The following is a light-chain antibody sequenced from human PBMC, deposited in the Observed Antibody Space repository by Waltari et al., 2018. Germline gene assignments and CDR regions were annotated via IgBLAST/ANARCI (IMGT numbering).Light chain of an antibody. CDR3: LQDDSYPRT. CDR1: QSISTY. CDR2: AAS. Sequence: DIQMTQSPSSLSASVGDRVTITCRASQSISTYLHWYQHIPGKAPNLLIYAASTLQGGVPSRFSGSGSGTDFTHTISSLQPEDFATYYCLQDDSYPRTFGQGTKVEIK. V-gene: IGKV1-39*01. J-gene: IGKJ1*01.